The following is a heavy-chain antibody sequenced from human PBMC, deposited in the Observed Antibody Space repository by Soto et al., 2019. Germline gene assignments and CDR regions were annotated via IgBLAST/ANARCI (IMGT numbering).Heavy chain of an antibody. CDR3: AREINYDFWSGYLYGMDV. J-gene: IGHJ6*02. Sequence: GGSLRLSCAASGFTFSSYGMHWVRQAPGKGLEWVAVISYDGSNKYYADSVKGRFTISRDNSKNTLYLQMNSLRAEDTAVYYCAREINYDFWSGYLYGMDVWGQGTTVTVSS. V-gene: IGHV3-30*03. D-gene: IGHD3-3*01. CDR2: ISYDGSNK. CDR1: GFTFSSYG.